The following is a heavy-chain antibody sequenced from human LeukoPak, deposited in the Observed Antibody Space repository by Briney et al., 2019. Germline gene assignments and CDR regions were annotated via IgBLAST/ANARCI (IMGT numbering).Heavy chain of an antibody. CDR1: GYTFTSYA. J-gene: IGHJ4*02. Sequence: ASVKVSCKASGYTFTSYAMNWVRQAPGQGLEWMGWINTNTGNPTYAQGFTGRFVFSLDTSVSTAYLQISSLKAEDTAVYYCARVASSGYYSSFDYWGQGTLVTVSS. D-gene: IGHD3-22*01. CDR2: INTNTGNP. V-gene: IGHV7-4-1*02. CDR3: ARVASSGYYSSFDY.